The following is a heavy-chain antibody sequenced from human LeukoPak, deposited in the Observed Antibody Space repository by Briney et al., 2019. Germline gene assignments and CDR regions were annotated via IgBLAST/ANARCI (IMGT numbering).Heavy chain of an antibody. D-gene: IGHD3-3*01. Sequence: SETLSLTCTVSGGSINSYHWSWIRQPPEKGLVWIGYIYYSGSTNYNPSLRSRVTLSVETSKNQFSLKLKPVTAAHRAGYYCARLVHGEFWSGWGDYYYMDVWGKGTTVTVSS. J-gene: IGHJ6*03. CDR3: ARLVHGEFWSGWGDYYYMDV. V-gene: IGHV4-59*08. CDR1: GGSINSYH. CDR2: IYYSGST.